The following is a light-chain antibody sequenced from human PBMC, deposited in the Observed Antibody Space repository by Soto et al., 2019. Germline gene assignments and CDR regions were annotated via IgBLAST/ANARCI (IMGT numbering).Light chain of an antibody. CDR3: QQYGSSAPIT. Sequence: VLTDCAATLYLSAWGSATLSHWASRSISSYLAWYQQKPGQAPSLLIYGASIRATGIPDRFSGSGSETDFTLTISRLEPEDFALYYCQQYGSSAPITFGQGTRLEIK. CDR2: GAS. CDR1: RSISSY. J-gene: IGKJ5*01. V-gene: IGKV3-20*01.